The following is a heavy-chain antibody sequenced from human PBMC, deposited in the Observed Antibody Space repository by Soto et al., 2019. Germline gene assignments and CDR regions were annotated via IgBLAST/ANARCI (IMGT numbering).Heavy chain of an antibody. Sequence: KTSETLSLTCTISGGSFNNDYWTWIRQSPGKGLEWIGYIFHSGITDYNPSVKSRVTISIDKSKNLFSLKLTSATAADTAVYYCARERYFYHSAGYYRTIDSWGQGILVTVSS. D-gene: IGHD3-22*01. CDR1: GGSFNNDY. CDR2: IFHSGIT. V-gene: IGHV4-59*01. CDR3: ARERYFYHSAGYYRTIDS. J-gene: IGHJ5*01.